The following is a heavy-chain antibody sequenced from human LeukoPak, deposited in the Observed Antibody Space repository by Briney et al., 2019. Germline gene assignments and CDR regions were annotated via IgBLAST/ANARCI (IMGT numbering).Heavy chain of an antibody. CDR1: GFTFSSFG. D-gene: IGHD2-15*01. J-gene: IGHJ6*03. Sequence: GGSLRLSCAASGFTFSSFGMYWVRQAPGKGLEWVAFIRYDGSNKYYADSVKGRFTISRDNAKNSLFLQMNSLRAEDTAVYYCARVLRYCSGGNCYSGGLGYMDVWGKGTTVTISS. V-gene: IGHV3-30*02. CDR3: ARVLRYCSGGNCYSGGLGYMDV. CDR2: IRYDGSNK.